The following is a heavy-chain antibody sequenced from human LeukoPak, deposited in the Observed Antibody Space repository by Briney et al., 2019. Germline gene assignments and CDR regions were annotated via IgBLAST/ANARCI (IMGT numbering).Heavy chain of an antibody. D-gene: IGHD5-12*01. CDR2: IRYDGSNK. Sequence: GGSLRLSCAAPGFTFSSYGMHWVRQAPDKGLEWVAFIRYDGSNKDFADSVKGRFTISRDNSKNTLYLQMNSLRTDDTAVYYCAKATHSGYARGPNGDYWGQGTLVIVSS. J-gene: IGHJ4*02. V-gene: IGHV3-30*02. CDR1: GFTFSSYG. CDR3: AKATHSGYARGPNGDY.